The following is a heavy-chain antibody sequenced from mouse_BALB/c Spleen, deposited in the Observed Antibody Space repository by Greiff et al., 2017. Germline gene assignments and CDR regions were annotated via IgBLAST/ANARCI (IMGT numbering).Heavy chain of an antibody. V-gene: IGHV2-6-7*01. CDR1: GFSLTGYG. CDR2: IWGDGST. J-gene: IGHJ4*01. Sequence: QVQLKESGPGLVAPSQSLSITCTVSGFSLTGYGVNWVRQPPGKGLEWLGMIWGDGSTDYNSALKSRLSISKNHSKSHVFLKTNSLQTDDTARYYCARELAGDYWGQGTSVTVSS. CDR3: ARELAGDY.